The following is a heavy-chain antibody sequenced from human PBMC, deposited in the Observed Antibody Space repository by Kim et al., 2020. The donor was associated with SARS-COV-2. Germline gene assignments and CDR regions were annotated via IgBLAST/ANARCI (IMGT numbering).Heavy chain of an antibody. D-gene: IGHD1-7*01. CDR2: IWYDGSNK. Sequence: GGSLRLSCAASGFTFSSYGMHWVRQAPGKGLEWVAVIWYDGSNKYYADSVKGRFTISRDNSKNTLYLQMNSLRAEDTAVYYCARDGRKRSITGTTGVGYVWGQGTLVTVSS. CDR3: ARDGRKRSITGTTGVGYV. V-gene: IGHV3-33*01. CDR1: GFTFSSYG. J-gene: IGHJ4*02.